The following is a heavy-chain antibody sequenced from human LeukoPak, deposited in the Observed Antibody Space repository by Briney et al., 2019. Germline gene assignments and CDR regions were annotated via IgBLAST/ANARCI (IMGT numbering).Heavy chain of an antibody. CDR1: GDYHTIYD. D-gene: IGHD4-11*01. CDR2: IYYSGST. V-gene: IGHV4-59*08. J-gene: IGHJ4*02. CDR3: ARHDYSNDEGYFDY. Sequence: ETRCLTSTLSGDYHTIYDSSWIPNPPGKGLEWNGYIYYSGSTNSCPSLNGKVTISVDTSKNQFSLKLSSVTAADTAVYYCARHDYSNDEGYFDYWGQGILVAVSS.